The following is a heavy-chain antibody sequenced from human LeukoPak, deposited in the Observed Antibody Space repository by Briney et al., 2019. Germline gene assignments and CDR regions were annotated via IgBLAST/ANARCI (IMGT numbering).Heavy chain of an antibody. D-gene: IGHD3-9*01. J-gene: IGHJ4*02. CDR1: GYTFTSYY. CDR3: ARTPQGDNYFDY. Sequence: ASVKVSCKASGYTFTSYYMHWVRQAPGQGLEWMGIINPSGGSTSYAQKFQGRVTMTRDTSTSTVYMELSSLRSEDTAVFYCARTPQGDNYFDYWGQGHLVTVSS. CDR2: INPSGGST. V-gene: IGHV1-46*01.